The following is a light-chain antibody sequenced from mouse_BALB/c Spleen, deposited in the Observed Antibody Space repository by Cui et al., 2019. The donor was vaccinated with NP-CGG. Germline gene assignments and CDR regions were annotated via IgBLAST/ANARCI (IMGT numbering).Light chain of an antibody. CDR2: RTS. Sequence: QIVLTQSQAIMSAPLGEKATISCSASSSVSYMYWYQQKPGSSPKPWIYRTSNLASGVPARFSGSGSGTSYSLTISSMEAEDAATYYCQQYHSYPFGGGTKLEIK. J-gene: IGKJ2*01. CDR3: QQYHSYP. V-gene: IGKV4-61*01. CDR1: SSVSY.